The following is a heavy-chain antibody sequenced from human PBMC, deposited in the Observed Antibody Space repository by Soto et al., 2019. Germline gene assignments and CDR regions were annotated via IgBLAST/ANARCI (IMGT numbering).Heavy chain of an antibody. CDR2: ILADGSNK. J-gene: IGHJ4*02. CDR3: ARDGSMILTE. V-gene: IGHV3-33*08. CDR1: WFTFNTFG. Sequence: QVELVEWGGGRVQPGGSPKNFFSGSWFTFNTFGMHLVRQGSGKGLVGVGNILADGSNKYYADSVKGRFTISRDNSKGTVFLQMNSLRAEDTAVYYCARDGSMILTEWGQGTLVTVSS. D-gene: IGHD3-22*01.